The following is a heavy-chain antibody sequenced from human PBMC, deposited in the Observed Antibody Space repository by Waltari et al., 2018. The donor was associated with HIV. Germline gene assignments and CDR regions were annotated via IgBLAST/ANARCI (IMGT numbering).Heavy chain of an antibody. J-gene: IGHJ4*01. Sequence: EVQLVESGGGLVKRGGSLRLSCAAAGFTFSNAWVSWVRQAAGKGLERVCRINAKTVGRKTGYATPVKVIFRISREDSKNTLYLQMDSLKSADTALYYCTTDFAAYFYVSANWGRRTLVAVSS. CDR2: INAKTVGRKT. D-gene: IGHD3-10*02. V-gene: IGHV3-15*01. CDR3: TTDFAAYFYVSAN. CDR1: GFTFSNAW.